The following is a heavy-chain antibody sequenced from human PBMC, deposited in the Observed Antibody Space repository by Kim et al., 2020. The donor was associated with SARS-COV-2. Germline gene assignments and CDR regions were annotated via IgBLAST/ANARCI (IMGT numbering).Heavy chain of an antibody. J-gene: IGHJ6*02. D-gene: IGHD6-6*01. V-gene: IGHV5-51*01. CDR1: GYNFTNYW. CDR2: IYPADSDI. Sequence: GESLKISCEGSGYNFTNYWIGWVRRMPGKGLEWMGIIYPADSDIRYSPSFQGQVTISVDKSITTAYLQWRSLKASDTAMYDCARLWRGSKYSSSGGLDVWGHGNTVSVSS. CDR3: ARLWRGSKYSSSGGLDV.